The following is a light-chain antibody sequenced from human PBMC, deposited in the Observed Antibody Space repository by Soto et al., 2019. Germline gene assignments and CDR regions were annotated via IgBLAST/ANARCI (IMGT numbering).Light chain of an antibody. J-gene: IGLJ1*01. V-gene: IGLV2-8*01. Sequence: QSAPTQPPSASGSPGQSVTISCTGTSRDVGGYNYVSWYQPHPGKAPKLMIYEVSKRTSGVPDRFSGSKSGNTASLTVSGLQAEDEADYYCSSYAGSNNFVFGTGTKVTVL. CDR1: SRDVGGYNY. CDR2: EVS. CDR3: SSYAGSNNFV.